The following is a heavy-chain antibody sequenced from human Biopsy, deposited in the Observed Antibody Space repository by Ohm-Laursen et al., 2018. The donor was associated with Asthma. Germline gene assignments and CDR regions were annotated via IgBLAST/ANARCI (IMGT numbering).Heavy chain of an antibody. V-gene: IGHV3-7*03. CDR3: ARDSYSSGLYDDFES. J-gene: IGHJ4*02. CDR1: GFAVSRDH. Sequence: SLRLSCAASGFAVSRDHMFWVRQVPGKGLEWVANIKHDGTEKNHVDSLKGRFTISRDNAKNSLYLQMNSLRAEDTAVYYCARDSYSSGLYDDFESWGQGTLVTVSS. CDR2: IKHDGTEK. D-gene: IGHD6-19*01.